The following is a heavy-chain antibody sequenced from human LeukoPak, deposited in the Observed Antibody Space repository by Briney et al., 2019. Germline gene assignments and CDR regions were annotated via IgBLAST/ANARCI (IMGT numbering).Heavy chain of an antibody. J-gene: IGHJ4*02. CDR3: AKDKGESGYFDY. D-gene: IGHD1-26*01. V-gene: IGHV3-23*01. CDR2: ISGSGGST. Sequence: PGGSLRLSCAASGLTFSTYAMSWVRQAPGKGLEWVSGISGSGGSTYYADSVKGRFTISRDNSKNTPYLQMNSLRAEDTAVYYCAKDKGESGYFDYWGQGTLVTVSS. CDR1: GLTFSTYA.